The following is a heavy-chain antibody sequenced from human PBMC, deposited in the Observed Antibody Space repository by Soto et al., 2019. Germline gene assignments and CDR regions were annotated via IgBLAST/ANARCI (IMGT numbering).Heavy chain of an antibody. CDR2: INPKSGGT. CDR3: ARGDSTDCSNGVCSFFYNHDMDV. J-gene: IGHJ6*02. CDR1: GYSFTDYH. Sequence: ASVRVSCKVSGYSFTDYHIHWVRQAPGQGLEWLGRINPKSGGTSTAQKFQGWVTMTTDTSISTASMELTRLTSDDTAIYYCARGDSTDCSNGVCSFFYNHDMDVWGQGTTVTVSS. V-gene: IGHV1-2*04. D-gene: IGHD2-8*01.